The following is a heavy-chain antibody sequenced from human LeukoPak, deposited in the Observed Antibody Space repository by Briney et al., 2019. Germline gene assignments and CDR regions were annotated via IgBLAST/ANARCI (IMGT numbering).Heavy chain of an antibody. J-gene: IGHJ4*02. D-gene: IGHD6-6*01. CDR2: ISYDGSNK. Sequence: GSLRLSCAASGFTFSSYAMHWVRQAPGKGLEWVAVISYDGSNKYYADSVKGRFTISRDNSKNTLYLQMNSLRAEDTAVYYCARDVDSSSSVYFDYWGQGTLVTVSS. V-gene: IGHV3-30-3*01. CDR3: ARDVDSSSSVYFDY. CDR1: GFTFSSYA.